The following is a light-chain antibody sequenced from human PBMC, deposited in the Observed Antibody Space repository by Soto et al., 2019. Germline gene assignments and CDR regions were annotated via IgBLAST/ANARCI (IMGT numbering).Light chain of an antibody. CDR3: QQRSNWLIT. J-gene: IGKJ5*01. V-gene: IGKV3-11*01. Sequence: EIVMTQSPATLSVSPGGSATLSCRASQSIASNLAWYQQRPGQAPRLLIYGTSTRATGIPARFSGSGSGTDFTLTISSLEPEDFAVYYCQQRSNWLITFGQGTRLENK. CDR2: GTS. CDR1: QSIASN.